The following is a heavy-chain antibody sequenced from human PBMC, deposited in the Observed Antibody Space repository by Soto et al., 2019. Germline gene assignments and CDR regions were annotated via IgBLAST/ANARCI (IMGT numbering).Heavy chain of an antibody. CDR1: GGSIISYY. V-gene: IGHV4-59*12. CDR3: ARSVFP. Sequence: PSETLSLTCSVSGGSIISYYWNWIRQPPGKGLEWIGNIYYTGSTSYNPSLKSRVTISVDTSKNQVSLKLSSVTAADTAVYFCARSVFPWGQGTLVTVSS. CDR2: IYYTGST. J-gene: IGHJ5*02.